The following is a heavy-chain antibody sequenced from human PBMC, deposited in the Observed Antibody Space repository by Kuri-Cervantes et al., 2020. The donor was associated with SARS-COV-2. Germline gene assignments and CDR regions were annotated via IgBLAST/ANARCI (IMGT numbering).Heavy chain of an antibody. CDR3: AKTLRVYSSSPFDY. J-gene: IGHJ4*02. V-gene: IGHV3-23*01. Sequence: GESLKISCAASGFTFSSYAMSWVRQAPGKGLEWVSAISGSGGSTYYADSVKGRFTISRDNPKNTLYLQMNSLRAEDTAVYYCAKTLRVYSSSPFDYWGQGTLVTVSS. CDR2: ISGSGGST. D-gene: IGHD6-13*01. CDR1: GFTFSSYA.